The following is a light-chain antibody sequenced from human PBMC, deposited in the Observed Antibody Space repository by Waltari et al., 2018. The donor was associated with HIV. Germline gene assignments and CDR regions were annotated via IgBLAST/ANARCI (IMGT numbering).Light chain of an antibody. V-gene: IGKV1-6*01. Sequence: AIQMTQSPSSLSASVGDRITITCRASQDIYNDLGWYQQKPGKAPKLLIYSASRLQSGVASRFSGSGSGTDFTLTISSLQPEDFATYYCLHDFNYPRTFGQGTLVEIK. CDR3: LHDFNYPRT. J-gene: IGKJ1*01. CDR2: SAS. CDR1: QDIYND.